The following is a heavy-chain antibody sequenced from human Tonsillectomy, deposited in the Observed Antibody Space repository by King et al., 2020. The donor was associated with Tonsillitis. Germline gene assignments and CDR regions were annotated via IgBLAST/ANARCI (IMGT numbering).Heavy chain of an antibody. D-gene: IGHD6-13*01. CDR3: ARDKASSSYH. CDR2: IWYDGSNK. V-gene: IGHV3-33*01. CDR1: GFTFSSYG. J-gene: IGHJ5*02. Sequence: VQLVESGGGVVQPGRSLRLSCAASGFTFSSYGMHGVRQAPGKGLEWVAVIWYDGSNKYYADSVKGRFTISRDNSKNTLYLQMNSLRAEDTAVYYCARDKASSSYHWGQGTLVTVSS.